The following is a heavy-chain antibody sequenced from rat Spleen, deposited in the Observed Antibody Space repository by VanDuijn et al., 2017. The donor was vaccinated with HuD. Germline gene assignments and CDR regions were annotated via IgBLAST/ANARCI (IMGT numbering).Heavy chain of an antibody. CDR3: VRHGYTRYYFDY. CDR2: ISPSGVT. V-gene: IGHV5-25*01. D-gene: IGHD1-9*01. Sequence: EVQLVESGGGLVQPGRSLKLSCAASGFTFSNFDMAWVRQAPTKGLEWVTSISPSGVTYYADSVEGRFTISRDNAKSTLYLQMDSLRSEDTATYYCVRHGYTRYYFDYWGQGVMVTVSS. CDR1: GFTFSNFD. J-gene: IGHJ2*01.